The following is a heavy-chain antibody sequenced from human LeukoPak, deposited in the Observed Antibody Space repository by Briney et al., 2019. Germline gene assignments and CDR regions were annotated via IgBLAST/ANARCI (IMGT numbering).Heavy chain of an antibody. CDR3: ARDLASCAGDCYSDGFDY. CDR1: GGSISTSNYY. V-gene: IGHV4-39*02. D-gene: IGHD2-21*02. Sequence: SETLSLTCTVSGGSISTSNYYWGWIRQPPGKGLEWIGNIFYSGSTYYSPSLRSRVTISVDTSKNQFSLKLSSVTTADTAVYYCARDLASCAGDCYSDGFDYWGQGALVTVSS. CDR2: IFYSGST. J-gene: IGHJ4*02.